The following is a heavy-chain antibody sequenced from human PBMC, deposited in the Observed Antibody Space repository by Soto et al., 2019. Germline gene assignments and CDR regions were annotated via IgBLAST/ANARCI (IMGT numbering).Heavy chain of an antibody. D-gene: IGHD6-13*01. V-gene: IGHV3-21*01. CDR2: ISSSSAYI. CDR1: GFGFSRYS. CDR3: ARAISSSWRAEYFQH. J-gene: IGHJ1*01. Sequence: EVQLVESGGGLVKPGGSLRLSCAASGFGFSRYSMNWVRQAPGKGLEWVSCISSSSAYIQYADSVKGRFTIFRDNAKNSLYLQMNSLRADDTAVYYCARAISSSWRAEYFQHWGQGALVTVSS.